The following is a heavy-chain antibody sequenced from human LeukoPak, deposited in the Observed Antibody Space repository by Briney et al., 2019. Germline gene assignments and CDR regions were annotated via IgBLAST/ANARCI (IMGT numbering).Heavy chain of an antibody. V-gene: IGHV4-39*01. CDR3: ARYDSGGFYRNFDY. CDR2: IYYSGST. CDR1: SGSISSSRYY. Sequence: SETLSLTCTVSSGSISSSRYYWGWIRQPPGKGLEWFGNIYYSGSTYYNPSLKSRVTISVDTSQSQFPLRLSSVTAADTAVYYCARYDSGGFYRNFDYWGQGTLVTVSS. J-gene: IGHJ4*02. D-gene: IGHD3-22*01.